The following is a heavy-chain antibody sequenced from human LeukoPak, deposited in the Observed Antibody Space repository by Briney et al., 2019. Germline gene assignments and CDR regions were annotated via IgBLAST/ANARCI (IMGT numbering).Heavy chain of an antibody. V-gene: IGHV3-53*01. J-gene: IGHJ3*02. Sequence: GGSLRLSCAASGFTVSSNYMSWVRQAPGKGLEWVSVIYSGGSTYYADSVKGRFTISRDNSKNTLYLQMNSLRAEDTAVYYCARGWVNDAFDIWGQGTMVTVSS. CDR2: IYSGGST. CDR1: GFTVSSNY. D-gene: IGHD2-21*01. CDR3: ARGWVNDAFDI.